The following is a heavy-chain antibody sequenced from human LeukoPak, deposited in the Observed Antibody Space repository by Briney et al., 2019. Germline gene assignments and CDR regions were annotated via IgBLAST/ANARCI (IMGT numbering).Heavy chain of an antibody. V-gene: IGHV4-4*07. D-gene: IGHD6-19*01. CDR1: GGSFSGYY. Sequence: PSETLSLTCAVYGGSFSGYYWSWIRQPAGKGLEWIGRIYTSGSTNYNPSLKSRVTISVDTSKNQFSLKLSSVTAADTAVYYCARELATAVAAPLDYWGQGTLVTVSS. CDR3: ARELATAVAAPLDY. CDR2: IYTSGST. J-gene: IGHJ4*02.